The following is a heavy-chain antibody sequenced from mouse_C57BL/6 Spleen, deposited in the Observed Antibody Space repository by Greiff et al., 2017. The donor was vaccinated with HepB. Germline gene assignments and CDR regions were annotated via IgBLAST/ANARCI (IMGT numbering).Heavy chain of an antibody. Sequence: EVQLKESGPGLVKPSQSLSLTCSVTGYSITSGYYWNWIRQFPGNKLEWMGYISYDGSNNYNPSLKNRISITRDTSKNPFFLKLNSVTTEDTATYYCARDSYYGSSSYYAMDYWGQGTSVTVSS. J-gene: IGHJ4*01. CDR3: ARDSYYGSSSYYAMDY. CDR2: ISYDGSN. CDR1: GYSITSGYY. D-gene: IGHD1-1*01. V-gene: IGHV3-6*01.